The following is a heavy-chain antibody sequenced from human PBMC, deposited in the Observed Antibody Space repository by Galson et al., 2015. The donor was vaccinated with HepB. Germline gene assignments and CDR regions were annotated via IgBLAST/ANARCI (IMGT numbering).Heavy chain of an antibody. D-gene: IGHD3-22*01. CDR2: IKSKTDGGTT. CDR1: GFTFSNAW. J-gene: IGHJ3*02. CDR3: TTLSFTMIVVARGRGAFDI. Sequence: SLRLSCAASGFTFSNAWMSWVRQAPGKGLGWVGLIKSKTDGGTTDYAAPVKGRFTISRDDSKNTLYLQMNRLKTEDTAVYYCTTLSFTMIVVARGRGAFDIWGQGTMVTVSS. V-gene: IGHV3-15*07.